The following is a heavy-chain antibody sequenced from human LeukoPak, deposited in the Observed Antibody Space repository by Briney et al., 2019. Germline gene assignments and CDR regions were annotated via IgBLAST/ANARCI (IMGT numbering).Heavy chain of an antibody. CDR2: IYPGDSDT. CDR3: ARRSAEVRGVIGY. CDR1: GYSFTSYW. V-gene: IGHV5-51*01. Sequence: GESLKISCKGSGYSFTSYWIGWVRQMPGKGLEWMGIIYPGDSDTRYSPSFQGQVTISADKSISTAYLQWGSLKASDSAMYYCARRSAEVRGVIGYWGQGTLVTASS. D-gene: IGHD3-10*01. J-gene: IGHJ4*02.